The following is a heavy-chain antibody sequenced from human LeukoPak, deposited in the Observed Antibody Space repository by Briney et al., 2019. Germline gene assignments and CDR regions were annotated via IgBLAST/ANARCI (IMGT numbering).Heavy chain of an antibody. J-gene: IGHJ4*02. CDR3: ARVGVTTVVTRFDY. V-gene: IGHV4-4*02. CDR1: GGSISSRNW. D-gene: IGHD4-23*01. CDR2: IYHSGST. Sequence: SGTLSLTCAVSGGSISSRNWWSWVRQPPGKGLEWIGEIYHSGSTNYNPSLKTRVTISVDKSKNQFSLKLSSVTAADTAVYYCARVGVTTVVTRFDYWGQGTLVTVSS.